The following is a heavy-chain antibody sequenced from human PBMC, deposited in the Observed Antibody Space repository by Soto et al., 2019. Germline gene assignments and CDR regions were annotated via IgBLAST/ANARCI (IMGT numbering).Heavy chain of an antibody. CDR2: IWYDGSNK. V-gene: IGHV3-33*01. D-gene: IGHD3-22*01. J-gene: IGHJ6*02. Sequence: QVQLVESGGGVVQPGRSLRLSCAASGFTFSSYGMHWVHQAPGKGLEWVAVIWYDGSNKYYADSVKGQFTISRDNSKNTLYLQMNSLRAEDTAVYYCARDAYYYDSSGYPPNYYYYGMDVWGQGTTVTVSS. CDR1: GFTFSSYG. CDR3: ARDAYYYDSSGYPPNYYYYGMDV.